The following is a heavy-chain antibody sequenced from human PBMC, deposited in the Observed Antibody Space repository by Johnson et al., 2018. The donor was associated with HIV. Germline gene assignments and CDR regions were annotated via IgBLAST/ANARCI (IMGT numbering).Heavy chain of an antibody. Sequence: VQLVESGGGLVKPGGSLRLSCAASGFTFSNAWMSWVRQAPGKGLEWVGRIKSKTDGGTTDYAAPVKGRFTISRDDSKNTLYLQMNSLGAEDMAVYYCAKDSTYYDSGGAFDIWGQGTLVTVSS. CDR3: AKDSTYYDSGGAFDI. CDR1: GFTFSNAW. CDR2: IKSKTDGGTT. D-gene: IGHD3-3*01. V-gene: IGHV3-15*01. J-gene: IGHJ3*02.